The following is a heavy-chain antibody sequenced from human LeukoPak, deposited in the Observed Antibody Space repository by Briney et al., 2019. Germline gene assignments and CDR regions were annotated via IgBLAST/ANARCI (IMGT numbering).Heavy chain of an antibody. CDR2: IYYSGTT. V-gene: IGHV4-31*03. J-gene: IGHJ4*02. D-gene: IGHD3-22*01. Sequence: SQTLSLTCTVSGGSISSSGYYWSWLRQHPGKGLEWIGYIYYSGTTYYNPSLKSRVTISVDTSKNQFSLKLFSVTATDTAVYYCAREDYYDSSGYLDYWGQGTLVTVSS. CDR1: GGSISSSGYY. CDR3: AREDYYDSSGYLDY.